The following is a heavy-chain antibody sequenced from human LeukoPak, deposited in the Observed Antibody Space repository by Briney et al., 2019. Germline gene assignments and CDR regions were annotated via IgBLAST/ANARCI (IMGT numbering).Heavy chain of an antibody. D-gene: IGHD3-10*01. J-gene: IGHJ5*02. CDR1: GGSFSGYY. CDR2: INHSGST. Sequence: PSETLSLTCAVYGGSFSGYYWSWIRQPPGKRLEWIGEINHSGSTNYNPSLKSRVTISVDTSKNQFSLKLSSVTAADTAVYYCARGLGITMVRGVMEGLADAYPTPNNWFDPWGQRTLVTVSS. V-gene: IGHV4-34*01. CDR3: ARGLGITMVRGVMEGLADAYPTPNNWFDP.